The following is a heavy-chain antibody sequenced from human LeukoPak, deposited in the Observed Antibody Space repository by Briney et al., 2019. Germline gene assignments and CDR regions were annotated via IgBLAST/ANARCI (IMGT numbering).Heavy chain of an antibody. Sequence: ASVNVSCKASGYTFTSYDINWVRQATGQGLKWMGWMNPNSGNTGYAQKFQGRVTMTRNTSISTAYMELSSLRSEDTAVYYCASPSEAAAGNDAFDIWGQGTMVTVSS. CDR1: GYTFTSYD. CDR3: ASPSEAAAGNDAFDI. D-gene: IGHD6-13*01. V-gene: IGHV1-8*01. CDR2: MNPNSGNT. J-gene: IGHJ3*02.